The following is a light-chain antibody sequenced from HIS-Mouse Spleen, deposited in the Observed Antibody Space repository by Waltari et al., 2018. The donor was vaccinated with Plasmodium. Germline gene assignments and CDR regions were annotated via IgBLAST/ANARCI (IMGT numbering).Light chain of an antibody. V-gene: IGLV3-10*01. CDR1: ALPKKY. CDR2: EDS. J-gene: IGLJ3*02. Sequence: PPSVSVSPGQTARITCSGDALPKKYAYWYQQKSGQAPVLVIYEDSKRPPGIPERFSGSSSGTMATLTISGAQVEDEADYYCYSTDSSGNHRVFGGGTKLTVL. CDR3: YSTDSSGNHRV.